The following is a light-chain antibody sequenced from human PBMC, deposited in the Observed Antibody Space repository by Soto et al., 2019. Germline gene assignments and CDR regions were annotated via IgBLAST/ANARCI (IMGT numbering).Light chain of an antibody. V-gene: IGKV1-5*01. CDR1: QSISIW. Sequence: DNELTQFPFTLCPFVGNKFNMNGRARQSISIWLAWYQQKPGKAPKLLIYDASILASGVPSRFSGSGSGTEFTLTISSLQPDDFATYYCQQYNSYRTFGQGTRLEIK. CDR3: QQYNSYRT. CDR2: DAS. J-gene: IGKJ5*01.